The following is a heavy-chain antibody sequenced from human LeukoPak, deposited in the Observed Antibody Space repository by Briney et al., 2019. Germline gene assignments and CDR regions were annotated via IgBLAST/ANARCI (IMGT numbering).Heavy chain of an antibody. V-gene: IGHV1-8*01. CDR2: MNPNSGNT. Sequence: ASVMVSCKASGYTFTSYDINWVRQATGQGLEWVGWMNPNSGNTGYAQKFQGRVTMTRNTSISTAYMELSSLRSEDTAVYYCARGRFLEWLLLDYYYYYMDVWGKGTTATVSS. J-gene: IGHJ6*03. CDR1: GYTFTSYD. CDR3: ARGRFLEWLLLDYYYYYMDV. D-gene: IGHD3-3*01.